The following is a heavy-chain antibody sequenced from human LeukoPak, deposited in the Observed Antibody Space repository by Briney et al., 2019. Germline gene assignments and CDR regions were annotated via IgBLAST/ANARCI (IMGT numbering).Heavy chain of an antibody. J-gene: IGHJ4*02. Sequence: GESLKISCKVSGYTFTDYWISWVRQMPGKGLEWMGRIDPSDSYSNYSPSFRGHVTISADKSHNVAYLQWSSLQAPDTAIYYCARRCSSTACSSFDFWGQGTLVAVSS. CDR1: GYTFTDYW. CDR3: ARRCSSTACSSFDF. CDR2: IDPSDSYS. V-gene: IGHV5-10-1*01. D-gene: IGHD2-2*01.